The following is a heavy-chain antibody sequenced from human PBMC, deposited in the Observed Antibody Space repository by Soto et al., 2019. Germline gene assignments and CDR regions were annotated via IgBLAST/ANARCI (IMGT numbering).Heavy chain of an antibody. D-gene: IGHD5-18*01. J-gene: IGHJ6*02. CDR2: IWYDGSNK. CDR1: GFTFSSYG. CDR3: ARELYVIQNHYGMDV. Sequence: PGGSLRLSCAASGFTFSSYGMHWARQAPGKGLEWVAVIWYDGSNKYYADSVKGRFTISRDNSKNTLYLQMNSLRAEDTAVYYCARELYVIQNHYGMDVWGQGTTVTVSS. V-gene: IGHV3-33*08.